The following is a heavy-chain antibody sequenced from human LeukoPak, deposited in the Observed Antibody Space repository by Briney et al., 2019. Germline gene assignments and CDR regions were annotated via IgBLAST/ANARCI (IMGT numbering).Heavy chain of an antibody. CDR2: ISAYNGNT. Sequence: GASVKVSCKASGYTFTSYGISWVRQAPGQGLEWMGWISAYNGNTNYAQKLQGRVTMTRDTSISTAYMELSRLRSDDTAVYYCARGPTLSGSYPYRLGYWGQGTLVTVSS. D-gene: IGHD1-26*01. CDR3: ARGPTLSGSYPYRLGY. J-gene: IGHJ4*02. V-gene: IGHV1-18*01. CDR1: GYTFTSYG.